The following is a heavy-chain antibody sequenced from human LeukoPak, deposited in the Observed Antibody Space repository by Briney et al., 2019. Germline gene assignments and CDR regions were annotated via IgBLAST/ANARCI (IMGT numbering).Heavy chain of an antibody. Sequence: GAPLNISCKCAGSSFTNYWICWLRQIPKEVQELRGIYYPGDSDTRYSPSFQGQVTISASKSISTAYLQWSSLKASDTAMYYCARLLDDSSGYYYWFHWFDPWGQGTLVTVSS. D-gene: IGHD3-22*01. CDR3: ARLLDDSSGYYYWFHWFDP. CDR2: YYPGDSDT. V-gene: IGHV5-51*01. J-gene: IGHJ5*02. CDR1: GSSFTNYW.